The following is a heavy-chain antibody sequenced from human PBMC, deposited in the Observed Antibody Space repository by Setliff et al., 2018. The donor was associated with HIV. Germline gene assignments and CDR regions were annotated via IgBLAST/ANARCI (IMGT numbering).Heavy chain of an antibody. Sequence: SVKVSCKTSGDTFSTYAISWVRQAPGQGLEWMGGIIPSLTIANYEHKFQGRLTITADKSTTTAYMELSRLRSDDTAVYYCATLPRGFWSGSYTGYWGQGTLVTVSS. D-gene: IGHD3-3*01. CDR2: IIPSLTIA. CDR1: GDTFSTYA. V-gene: IGHV1-69*10. CDR3: ATLPRGFWSGSYTGY. J-gene: IGHJ4*02.